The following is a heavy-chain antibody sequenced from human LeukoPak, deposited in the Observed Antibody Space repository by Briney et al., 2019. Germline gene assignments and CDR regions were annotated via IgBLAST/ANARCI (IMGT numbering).Heavy chain of an antibody. V-gene: IGHV1-46*01. CDR2: INPSGGST. Sequence: ASVKVSCKVSGYTLTELSMHWVRQAPGQGLEWMGIINPSGGSTSYAQKFQGRVTMTRDTSTSTVYMELSSLRSEDTAVYYCARDSSGCWFDPWGQGTLVTVSS. CDR3: ARDSSGCWFDP. J-gene: IGHJ5*02. CDR1: GYTLTELS. D-gene: IGHD6-19*01.